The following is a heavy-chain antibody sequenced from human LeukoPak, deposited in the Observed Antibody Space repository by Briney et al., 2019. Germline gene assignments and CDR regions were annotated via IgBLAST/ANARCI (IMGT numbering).Heavy chain of an antibody. CDR1: GFTFSAYD. J-gene: IGHJ3*02. Sequence: PGESLRLSCVGSGFTFSAYDMQWVRQAPGKGLEWVSGTSRSSGAHYTDAVKGRFTISRDNSKDTLYLQMDSLRAEDTAVYYCAQGGYFAFDMWGQGTMVTVSS. V-gene: IGHV3-23*01. CDR3: AQGGYFAFDM. D-gene: IGHD2-2*03. CDR2: TSRSSGA.